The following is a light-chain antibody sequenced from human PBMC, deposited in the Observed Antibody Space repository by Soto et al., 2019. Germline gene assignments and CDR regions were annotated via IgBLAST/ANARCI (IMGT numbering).Light chain of an antibody. Sequence: QSVLTQPPSVSGAPGQRVTISCTGSSSNIGAGYDVHWYQQRPGTAPKLLIFGNINRPSGVPDRFSGSKSGTSASLAISGLQSEDEADYYCATWDDSLIGSVFGTGTKLTVL. V-gene: IGLV1-40*01. CDR1: SSNIGAGYD. CDR2: GNI. J-gene: IGLJ1*01. CDR3: ATWDDSLIGSV.